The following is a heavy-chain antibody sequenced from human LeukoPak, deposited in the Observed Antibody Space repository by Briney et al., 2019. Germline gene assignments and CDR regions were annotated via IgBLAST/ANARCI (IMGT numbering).Heavy chain of an antibody. Sequence: GGSLRLSCAASGFTFSNYWMTWVRQAPGKGLEWVSGISGGTGTPFYADSVKGRFTISRNNSKNTLYLQMSSLRGEDTAVYFCAKRRTTVITMDYFDYWGQGTLVTVSS. J-gene: IGHJ4*02. CDR3: AKRRTTVITMDYFDY. CDR2: ISGGTGTP. V-gene: IGHV3-23*01. CDR1: GFTFSNYW. D-gene: IGHD4-17*01.